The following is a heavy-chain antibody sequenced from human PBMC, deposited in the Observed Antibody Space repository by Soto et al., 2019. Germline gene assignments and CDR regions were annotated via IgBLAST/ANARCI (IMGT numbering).Heavy chain of an antibody. CDR3: ARMESFGSLNWFDP. CDR1: GYTFTNND. D-gene: IGHD5-18*01. CDR2: MNPGSGDT. V-gene: IGHV1-8*02. Sequence: SVQVSCKASGYTFTNNDFSWVRQATGQGLEWMGWMNPGSGDTGYAQKFQGRVTMTRDISIATAYMELNSLTSEDTAIYYCARMESFGSLNWFDPWGQGTLVTVSS. J-gene: IGHJ5*02.